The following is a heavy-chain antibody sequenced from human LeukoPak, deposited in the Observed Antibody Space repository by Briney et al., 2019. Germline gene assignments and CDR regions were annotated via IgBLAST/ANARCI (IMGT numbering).Heavy chain of an antibody. CDR2: IYYSGST. J-gene: IGHJ3*02. Sequence: SETLSLTCTVSGGSISSSSYYWGWIRQPPGKGLEWLGSIYYSGSTYYNPSLKSRVTISVDTSKNQFSLKLSSVTAADTAVYYCARARKAFDAFDIWGQGTMVTVSS. V-gene: IGHV4-39*07. CDR3: ARARKAFDAFDI. CDR1: GGSISSSSYY.